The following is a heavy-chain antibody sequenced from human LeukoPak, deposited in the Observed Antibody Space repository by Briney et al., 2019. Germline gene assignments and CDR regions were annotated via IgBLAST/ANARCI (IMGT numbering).Heavy chain of an antibody. CDR1: GGSISSGGYY. J-gene: IGHJ3*02. V-gene: IGHV4-31*03. CDR2: IYYSGST. Sequence: SETLSLTCTVSGGSISSGGYYWSWLRQHPGKGLEWIGYIYYSGSTYYNPSLKSRVTISVDTSKNQFSLKLSSVTAADTAVYYCARDGSTSRSGIAAAGSNAFDIWGQGTMVTVSS. CDR3: ARDGSTSRSGIAAAGSNAFDI. D-gene: IGHD6-13*01.